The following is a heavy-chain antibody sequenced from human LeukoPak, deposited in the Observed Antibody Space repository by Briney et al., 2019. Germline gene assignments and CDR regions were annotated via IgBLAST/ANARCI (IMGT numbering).Heavy chain of an antibody. CDR3: GRQKERGYSDYDCDY. Sequence: ASVKVSCKASGSTFTGYYMHWVRQAPGQGLEWMGLINPNSGGTNYAQKFQGRVTMTRDTSISTAYMELSRLRSDDTAVYYCGRQKERGYSDYDCDYLGQGTLVTVSS. J-gene: IGHJ4*02. CDR1: GSTFTGYY. D-gene: IGHD5-12*01. CDR2: INPNSGGT. V-gene: IGHV1-2*02.